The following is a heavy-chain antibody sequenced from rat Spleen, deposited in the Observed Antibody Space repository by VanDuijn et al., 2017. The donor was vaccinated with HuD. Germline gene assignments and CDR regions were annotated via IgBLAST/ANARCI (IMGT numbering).Heavy chain of an antibody. V-gene: IGHV5S23*01. CDR3: ARRHYGYTDYFDY. Sequence: EVQLVESDGGLVQPGRSLKLSCSASGFTFSSYAMAWLRQAPTKGLEWVASISPSGSITYYRDSVKGRFTVSRDNAKSTLWLQMNSLRSEDTATYYCARRHYGYTDYFDYWGQGVMVTVSA. CDR1: GFTFSSYA. D-gene: IGHD1-9*01. J-gene: IGHJ2*01. CDR2: ISPSGSIT.